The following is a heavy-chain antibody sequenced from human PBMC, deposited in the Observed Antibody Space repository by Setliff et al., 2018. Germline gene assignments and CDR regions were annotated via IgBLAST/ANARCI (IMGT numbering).Heavy chain of an antibody. J-gene: IGHJ4*02. CDR2: IYYSGST. CDR3: ARDNGSGSDY. V-gene: IGHV4-39*07. D-gene: IGHD3-10*01. Sequence: SESLSLTCTVSGGSISSSSYYWGWIRQPPGKGLEWIGSIYYSGSTYYNAPLKSRVTISVDTSKNQFSLKLSSVTAADTAVYYCARDNGSGSDYWGQGTLVTVSS. CDR1: GGSISSSSYY.